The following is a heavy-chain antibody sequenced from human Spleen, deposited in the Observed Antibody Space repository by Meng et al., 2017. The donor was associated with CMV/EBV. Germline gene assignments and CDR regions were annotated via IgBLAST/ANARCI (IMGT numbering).Heavy chain of an antibody. D-gene: IGHD1-26*01. J-gene: IGHJ6*02. V-gene: IGHV3-9*03. Sequence: GGSLRLSCAASGFTFDDYAMHWVRQAPGKGLERVSGISWNSGSIGYADSVKGRFTISRDNAKNSLYLQMNSLRAEDMALYYCAKDMGATGLYGMDVWGQGTTVTVSS. CDR1: GFTFDDYA. CDR3: AKDMGATGLYGMDV. CDR2: ISWNSGSI.